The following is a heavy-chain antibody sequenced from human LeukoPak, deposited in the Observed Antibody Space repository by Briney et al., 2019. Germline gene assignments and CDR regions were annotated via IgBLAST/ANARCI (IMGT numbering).Heavy chain of an antibody. CDR3: ARDTYYYGSGSYYEWDYYYYYMDV. V-gene: IGHV4-4*07. CDR1: GGSIISYY. D-gene: IGHD3-10*01. Sequence: PSETQSLTCTLSGGSIISYYRSWIRPPARKGLEWIGRIYTCGRNNYHPSLKSRVTMSVDTYKHQFSWKLSAVTAADTAVYYCARDTYYYGSGSYYEWDYYYYYMDVWGKGTTVTVSS. J-gene: IGHJ6*03. CDR2: IYTCGRN.